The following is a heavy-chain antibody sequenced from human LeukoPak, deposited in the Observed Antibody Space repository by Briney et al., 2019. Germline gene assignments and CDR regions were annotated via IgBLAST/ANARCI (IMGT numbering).Heavy chain of an antibody. Sequence: GGSLRLSCAASGFTFSSYAMSWVRQAPGKGLEWVSAISGSADRTYYADSVKGRFSISRDNSKNTLYLQMNSLRPEDTAIYYCAKESPYGSGSRNYYFHYWGQGTLVTVSS. J-gene: IGHJ4*02. CDR3: AKESPYGSGSRNYYFHY. D-gene: IGHD3-10*01. CDR1: GFTFSSYA. V-gene: IGHV3-23*01. CDR2: ISGSADRT.